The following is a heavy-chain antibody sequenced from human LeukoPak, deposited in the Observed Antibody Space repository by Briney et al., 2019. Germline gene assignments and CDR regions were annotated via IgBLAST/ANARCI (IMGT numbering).Heavy chain of an antibody. CDR3: ATGGYGLDY. CDR1: GFTFSTYW. CDR2: INSDGSST. V-gene: IGHV3-74*01. J-gene: IGHJ4*02. D-gene: IGHD5-12*01. Sequence: GGSLRLSCAASGFTFSTYWMHWVRQAPGKGLVWVSRINSDGSSTSYVDSVKGRFTISRDNAKNTLYLQVNSLRAEATAVYYCATGGYGLDYWGQGTLVTVSS.